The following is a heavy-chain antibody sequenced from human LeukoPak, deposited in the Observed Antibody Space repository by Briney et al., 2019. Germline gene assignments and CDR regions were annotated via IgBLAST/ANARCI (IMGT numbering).Heavy chain of an antibody. CDR2: INPTGGST. Sequence: ASVKVSCKASGYTFTGYYMHWVRQAPGQGLEWMGLINPTGGSTGYAQKFQGRVTMTRDMSTSTDYMELSSLRSEDTAIYYCARDNSVGDNAWWFDPWGQGALVTVSS. J-gene: IGHJ5*02. V-gene: IGHV1-46*01. D-gene: IGHD1-26*01. CDR3: ARDNSVGDNAWWFDP. CDR1: GYTFTGYY.